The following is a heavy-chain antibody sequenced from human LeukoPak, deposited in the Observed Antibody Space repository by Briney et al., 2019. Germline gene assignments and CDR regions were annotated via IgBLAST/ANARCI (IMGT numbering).Heavy chain of an antibody. CDR2: ISSSSSTI. J-gene: IGHJ6*02. CDR3: ARQDTSTVLRYYHYYGMDV. CDR1: GFTFRTYS. V-gene: IGHV3-48*02. Sequence: PGGSLRLSCAASGFTFRTYSMNWVRQAPGRGLEWISYISSSSSTIYYADSVKGRFTISRDNAKNSLYLQMNSLRDEDTAVYYCARQDTSTVLRYYHYYGMDVWGQGTTVTVSS. D-gene: IGHD5-18*01.